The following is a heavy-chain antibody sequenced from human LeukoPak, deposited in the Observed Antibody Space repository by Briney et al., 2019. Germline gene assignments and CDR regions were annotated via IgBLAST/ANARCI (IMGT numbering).Heavy chain of an antibody. V-gene: IGHV3-9*01. CDR1: GFTFDDYA. Sequence: SGGSLSLSCAASGFTFDDYAMHWVRQAPGKGLEWVSGISWNSGSIGYADSVKGRFTISRDNAKNSLYLQMNSLRAEDTALYYCAKDKDSMVRGVLDYWGQGTLVTVSS. CDR3: AKDKDSMVRGVLDY. CDR2: ISWNSGSI. J-gene: IGHJ4*02. D-gene: IGHD3-10*01.